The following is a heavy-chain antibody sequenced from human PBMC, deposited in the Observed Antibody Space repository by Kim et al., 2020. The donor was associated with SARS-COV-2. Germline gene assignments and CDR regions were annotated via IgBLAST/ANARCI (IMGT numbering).Heavy chain of an antibody. D-gene: IGHD1-26*01. V-gene: IGHV3-73*01. CDR2: LRTKTYNYAT. CDR3: TRGGSFDP. Sequence: GGSLRLSCAIPGSTLTGSATHWVRQASVKGLEWVGRLRTKTYNYATSFAASVRGRFTISTDESKNTVYLQMNNLKTEDTAVYYCTRGGSFDPWGQGALFT. J-gene: IGHJ5*02. CDR1: GSTLTGSA.